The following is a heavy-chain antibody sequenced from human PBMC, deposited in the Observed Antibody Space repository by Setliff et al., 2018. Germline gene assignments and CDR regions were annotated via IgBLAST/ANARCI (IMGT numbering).Heavy chain of an antibody. D-gene: IGHD3-3*01. CDR3: AGQGPIFGSGLIPGFDQ. Sequence: GGSLRLSCAASGFVFGTYGMHWVRQAPGKGLDWVASVRFDGSYKVYADSVKGRFTISRDNSENTLFLQMSSLRTEDTAIYFCAGQGPIFGSGLIPGFDQWGQGTMVTVSS. CDR2: VRFDGSYK. V-gene: IGHV3-30*02. J-gene: IGHJ4*02. CDR1: GFVFGTYG.